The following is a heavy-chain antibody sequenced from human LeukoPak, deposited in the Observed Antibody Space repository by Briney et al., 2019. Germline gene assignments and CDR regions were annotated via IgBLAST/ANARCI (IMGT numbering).Heavy chain of an antibody. CDR3: AKAKAGVNDAIDV. V-gene: IGHV3-30*02. CDR2: IRYDGSNK. Sequence: PGGSLRLSCAASGFTFSRFGMDWVRQAPGKGLEWMSFIRYDGSNKYYADSVKGRFTISRDNSKNTLCLQMNSLTSDDTAVYYCAKAKAGVNDAIDVWGQGTMVTVSS. D-gene: IGHD2-21*01. CDR1: GFTFSRFG. J-gene: IGHJ3*01.